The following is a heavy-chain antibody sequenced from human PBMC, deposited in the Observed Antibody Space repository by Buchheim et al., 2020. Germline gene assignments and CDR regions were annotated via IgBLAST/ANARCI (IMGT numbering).Heavy chain of an antibody. V-gene: IGHV3-7*01. J-gene: IGHJ4*02. Sequence: EVQLVESGGGLVQPGGSLRLSCAASGFTFTNYWMAWVRQAPEKGLEWVAHIKQDGSDKYYVDSVKGRFTISRDNDRSSLHMQMNSLRVEDTAVYYCARRGDINHDFDYWGQGTL. D-gene: IGHD3-9*01. CDR2: IKQDGSDK. CDR1: GFTFTNYW. CDR3: ARRGDINHDFDY.